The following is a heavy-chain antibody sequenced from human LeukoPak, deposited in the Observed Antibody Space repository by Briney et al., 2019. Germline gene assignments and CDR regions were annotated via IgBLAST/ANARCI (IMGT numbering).Heavy chain of an antibody. CDR1: GGTFSSYA. D-gene: IGHD2-15*01. Sequence: SVKVSCKASGGTFSSYAISWVRHAPGQGLEWMGGIIPIFGTANYAQKFQGRVTITADESTSTAYMELSSLRSEDTAVYYCAREDGYCSGGSCSNWFDPWGQGTLVTVSS. CDR3: AREDGYCSGGSCSNWFDP. CDR2: IIPIFGTA. J-gene: IGHJ5*02. V-gene: IGHV1-69*13.